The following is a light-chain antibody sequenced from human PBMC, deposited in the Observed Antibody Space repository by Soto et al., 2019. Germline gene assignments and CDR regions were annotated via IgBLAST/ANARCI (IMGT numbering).Light chain of an antibody. V-gene: IGKV1-39*01. J-gene: IGKJ1*01. Sequence: DIQMAQSPSSLSASVGDRVTITCRASQSITNYLNWYQQNSGEVPKLLIYAASRLHSGVPSSFIGSGSGTDFTLTITSLQPEDFATYYCQHSYRTFGQGTKVEIK. CDR2: AAS. CDR3: QHSYRT. CDR1: QSITNY.